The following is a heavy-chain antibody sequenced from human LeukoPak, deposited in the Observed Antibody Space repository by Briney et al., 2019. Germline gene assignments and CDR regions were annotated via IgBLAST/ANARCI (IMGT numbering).Heavy chain of an antibody. CDR3: ARGVYGSGYYSFDY. V-gene: IGHV3-48*01. Sequence: GGSLRLSCTAPGFTFSSYSMNWLRQAPGKGLEWVSYISSGSSGIYYPDSVKGRFTISRDNAKNSLYLQMSSLRAEDTAVYFCARGVYGSGYYSFDYWGQGTLVTVSS. D-gene: IGHD3-10*01. J-gene: IGHJ4*02. CDR1: GFTFSSYS. CDR2: ISSGSSGI.